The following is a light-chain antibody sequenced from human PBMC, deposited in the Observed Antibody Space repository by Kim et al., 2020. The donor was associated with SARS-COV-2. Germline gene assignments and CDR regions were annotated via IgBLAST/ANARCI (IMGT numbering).Light chain of an antibody. CDR3: LLYFHGWV. CDR1: TGAGTSDNL. Sequence: PGGTVTLTCASSTGAGTSDNLPNWFQQKPGQTPRALIYRTINKHSWTPARFSGSLLGDKAALTLSGVQPEDEADYYCLLYFHGWVFGGGTKLTVL. CDR2: RTI. J-gene: IGLJ3*02. V-gene: IGLV7-43*01.